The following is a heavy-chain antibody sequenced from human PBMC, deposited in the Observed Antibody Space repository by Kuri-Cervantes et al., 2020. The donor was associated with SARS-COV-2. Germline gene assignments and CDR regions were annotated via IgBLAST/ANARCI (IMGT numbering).Heavy chain of an antibody. CDR2: ISYDRSNK. D-gene: IGHD2-15*01. J-gene: IGHJ6*02. Sequence: LSLTCAASGFTFSSYAMHWVRQAPGKGLEWVAVISYDRSNKYYADSVKGRFTISRDNSKNTLYLQMNSLRAEDTAVYYCARAFVVVVAAWRTGMDVWGQGTTVTVSS. CDR3: ARAFVVVVAAWRTGMDV. CDR1: GFTFSSYA. V-gene: IGHV3-30-3*01.